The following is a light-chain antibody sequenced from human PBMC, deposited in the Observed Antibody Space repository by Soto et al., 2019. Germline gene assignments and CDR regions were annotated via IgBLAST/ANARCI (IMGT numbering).Light chain of an antibody. CDR3: QQYGSSGT. V-gene: IGKV3-20*01. CDR2: GES. J-gene: IGKJ1*01. CDR1: QSVRSN. Sequence: DIVLTQSPATLSVSPGERATLSCRASQSVRSNLAWYQQKPGQHPRLLIYGESNRATGIPDRFSGSGSGTDFTLTISRLEPEDFAVYYCQQYGSSGTFGQGTKVDIK.